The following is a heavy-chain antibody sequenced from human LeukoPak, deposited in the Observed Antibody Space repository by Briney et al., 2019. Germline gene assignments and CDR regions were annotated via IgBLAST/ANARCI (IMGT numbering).Heavy chain of an antibody. CDR3: TTPPGGYCSSTSCPRAFDI. J-gene: IGHJ3*02. CDR2: IKSKTDGGTT. D-gene: IGHD2-2*01. Sequence: GGSLRPSCAASGFTFSNAWMSWVRQAPGKGLEWVGRIKSKTDGGTTDYAAPVKGRFTISRDDSKNTLYLQMNSLKTEDTAVYYCTTPPGGYCSSTSCPRAFDIWGQGTMVTVSS. CDR1: GFTFSNAW. V-gene: IGHV3-15*01.